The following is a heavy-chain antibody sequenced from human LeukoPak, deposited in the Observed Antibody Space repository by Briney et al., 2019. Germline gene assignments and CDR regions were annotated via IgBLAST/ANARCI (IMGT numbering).Heavy chain of an antibody. D-gene: IGHD6-13*01. Sequence: PGGSLRLSCAASGFTFSSYGMHWVRQAPGKGLEWVSYISSSSSTIYYADSVKGRFTISRDNAKNSLYLQMNSLRAEDTAVYYCARRGIGRAFDIWGQGTMVTVSS. CDR3: ARRGIGRAFDI. CDR2: ISSSSSTI. V-gene: IGHV3-48*01. J-gene: IGHJ3*02. CDR1: GFTFSSYG.